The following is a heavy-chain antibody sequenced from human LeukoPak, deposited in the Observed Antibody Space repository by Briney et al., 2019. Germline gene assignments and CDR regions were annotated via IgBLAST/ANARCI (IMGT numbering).Heavy chain of an antibody. CDR3: ARVRGYCSSTNCYFDY. V-gene: IGHV3-7*01. D-gene: IGHD2-2*01. J-gene: IGHJ4*02. CDR2: IKQDVSEK. Sequence: GGSLRLSCAASGFTFSSYWMSWVRQAPGKGLEWVANIKQDVSEKYYVYSVRGRFTIPRDNAKNSMYMQMNSLRAEDTAVYYSARVRGYCSSTNCYFDYWGQGTLVTVSS. CDR1: GFTFSSYW.